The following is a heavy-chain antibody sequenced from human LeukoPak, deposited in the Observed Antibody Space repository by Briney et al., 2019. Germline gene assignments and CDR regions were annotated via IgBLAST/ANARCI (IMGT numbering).Heavy chain of an antibody. V-gene: IGHV3-23*01. J-gene: IGHJ3*02. D-gene: IGHD5-18*01. CDR1: GFTFSSYA. Sequence: GGSLRLSCAASGFTFSSYAMSWVRQAPGKGLECVSTFRGSGGSTYYADPVKGRFTISRDNSKDTVYLQMNSLRAEDTAVYHCAKDILRGYSYGYSAFDIWGQGTMVTVSS. CDR2: FRGSGGST. CDR3: AKDILRGYSYGYSAFDI.